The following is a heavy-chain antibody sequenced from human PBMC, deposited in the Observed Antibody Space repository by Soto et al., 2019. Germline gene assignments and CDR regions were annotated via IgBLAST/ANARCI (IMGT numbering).Heavy chain of an antibody. CDR2: INSDGSSI. CDR3: VKGWSEY. CDR1: GFSFSSSW. D-gene: IGHD2-15*01. J-gene: IGHJ4*02. V-gene: IGHV3-74*01. Sequence: GWSLRLSCVVSGFSFSSSWMHLVRQAPGKGLVWVSRINSDGSSINYADSVKGRFTTSRDNAKNMLYLQMNSLRVEDTALYYCVKGWSEYWGRGTLVTVSS.